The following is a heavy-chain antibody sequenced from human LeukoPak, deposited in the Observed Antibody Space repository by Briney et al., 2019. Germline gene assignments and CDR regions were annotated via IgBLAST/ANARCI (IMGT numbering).Heavy chain of an antibody. CDR2: TSTYNGNT. D-gene: IGHD2-2*01. CDR1: AYTPPKYR. J-gene: IGHJ6*03. CDR3: ALPAKGSYFSYYTEV. Sequence: GASVPDSRMASAYTPPKYRINRVRPPPGRGLEWMGLTSTYNGNTQNTQKLQGRLTLTTDTPTKTVYIEPRSLRFNDPAVYYCALPAKGSYFSYYTEVWGKGSTVTVSS. V-gene: IGHV1-18*01.